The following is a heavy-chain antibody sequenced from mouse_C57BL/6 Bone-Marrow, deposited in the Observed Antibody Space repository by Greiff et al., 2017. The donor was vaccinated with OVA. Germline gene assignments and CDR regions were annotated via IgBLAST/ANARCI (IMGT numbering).Heavy chain of an antibody. CDR3: ARGLTSGY. D-gene: IGHD3-2*02. J-gene: IGHJ2*01. CDR1: GYSITSGYY. CDR2: ISYDGSN. Sequence: EVKLVESGPGLVKPSQSLSLTCSVTGYSITSGYYWNWIRQFPGNKLEWMGYISYDGSNNYNPSLKNRISITRDTSKNQFFLKLNSVTTEDTATYYCARGLTSGYWGQGTTLTVSS. V-gene: IGHV3-6*01.